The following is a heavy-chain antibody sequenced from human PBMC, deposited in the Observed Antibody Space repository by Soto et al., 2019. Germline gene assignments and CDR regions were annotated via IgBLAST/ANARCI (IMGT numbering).Heavy chain of an antibody. Sequence: SVKVSCKASGGTFSSYAISWVRQAPEQGLEWMGGIIPIFGTANYAQKFQGRVTITADESTSTAYMELSSLRSEDTAVYYCAREQDYYDSSGYYYGAPFDYWGQGTLVTVSS. CDR1: GGTFSSYA. D-gene: IGHD3-22*01. J-gene: IGHJ4*02. CDR2: IIPIFGTA. CDR3: AREQDYYDSSGYYYGAPFDY. V-gene: IGHV1-69*13.